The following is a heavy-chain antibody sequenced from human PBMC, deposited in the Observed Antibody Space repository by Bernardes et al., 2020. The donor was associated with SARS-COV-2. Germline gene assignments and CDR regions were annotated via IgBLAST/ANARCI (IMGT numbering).Heavy chain of an antibody. J-gene: IGHJ4*02. D-gene: IGHD1-1*01. Sequence: GGSLRLSCAASGFLGRNYFFFWVRKRPGKGLVWVSRLNFNSSATTYADSVRGRFTAFRDNTKNSVYLEMKNLTAEDTAVYYCARLSTEAGTTDLWGQGTRVTVAS. V-gene: IGHV3-74*03. CDR3: ARLSTEAGTTDL. CDR1: GFLGRNYF. CDR2: LNFNSSAT.